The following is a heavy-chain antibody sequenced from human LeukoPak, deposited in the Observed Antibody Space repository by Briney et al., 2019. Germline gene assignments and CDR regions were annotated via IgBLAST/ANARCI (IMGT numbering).Heavy chain of an antibody. J-gene: IGHJ3*02. CDR3: ARGCSGGSCPQRKAFDI. V-gene: IGHV3-11*01. CDR2: ISSSGSTI. CDR1: GITFSSHW. D-gene: IGHD2-15*01. Sequence: GGSLRLSCAASGITFSSHWMSWIRQAPGKGLEWVSYISSSGSTIYYADSVKGRFTISRDNAKNSLYLQMNSLRAEDTAVYYCARGCSGGSCPQRKAFDIWGQGTMVTVSS.